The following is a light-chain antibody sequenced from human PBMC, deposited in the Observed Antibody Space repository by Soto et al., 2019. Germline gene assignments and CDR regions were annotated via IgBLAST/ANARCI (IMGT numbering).Light chain of an antibody. V-gene: IGLV1-40*01. Sequence: QSVLTQPPSVSGAPGQRVTISCTGSSSNIGAGYDVHWYQQLPGTAPKLLIYGNSNRPSGVPDRFSGSKSGTPASLAITGLQAEDEADYYCQSYDSSLSGHVEFGGGTKLTVL. CDR1: SSNIGAGYD. CDR2: GNS. J-gene: IGLJ2*01. CDR3: QSYDSSLSGHVE.